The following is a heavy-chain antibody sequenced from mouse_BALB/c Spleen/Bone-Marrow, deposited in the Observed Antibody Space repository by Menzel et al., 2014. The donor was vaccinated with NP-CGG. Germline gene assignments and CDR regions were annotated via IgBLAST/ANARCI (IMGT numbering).Heavy chain of an antibody. CDR1: GFTFSSYA. CDR3: ARVGITTVDY. D-gene: IGHD1-1*01. CDR2: ISSGGST. V-gene: IGHV5-6-5*01. J-gene: IGHJ2*01. Sequence: EVQVVESGGGLVKPGGSLKLSCAASGFTFSSYAMSWVRQTPEKRLEWVASISSGGSTYYPDGVKGRFTISRDNARNILYLQMSSLRSEDTAMYYCARVGITTVDYWGQGTTLTVSS.